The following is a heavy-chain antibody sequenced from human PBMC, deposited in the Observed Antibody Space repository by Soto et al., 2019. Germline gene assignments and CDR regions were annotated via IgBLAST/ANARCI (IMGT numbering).Heavy chain of an antibody. Sequence: PSETLSLTCTVSGGSISSYYWSWIRQPPGKGLEWIGYIYYSGSTNYNPSLKSRVTISVDTSKNQFSLKLSSVTAADTAVYYCARDSVPSSPPDYYYYYMDVWGKGTTVTVSS. CDR1: GGSISSYY. CDR3: ARDSVPSSPPDYYYYYMDV. J-gene: IGHJ6*03. CDR2: IYYSGST. D-gene: IGHD6-13*01. V-gene: IGHV4-59*01.